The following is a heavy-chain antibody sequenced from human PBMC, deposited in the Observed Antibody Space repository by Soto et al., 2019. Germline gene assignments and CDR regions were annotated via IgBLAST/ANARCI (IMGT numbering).Heavy chain of an antibody. Sequence: GGSLRLSCAASGFTFSTYTMHWVRQAPGKGLEWVSDISCDGNSTYYADSVKGRFTISRDNSKNSLYLQMNSLRTEDTALYYCAKVFDFWSGSQGHGMDVWGQGTTVTVSS. V-gene: IGHV3-43*01. J-gene: IGHJ6*02. CDR2: ISCDGNST. D-gene: IGHD3-3*01. CDR3: AKVFDFWSGSQGHGMDV. CDR1: GFTFSTYT.